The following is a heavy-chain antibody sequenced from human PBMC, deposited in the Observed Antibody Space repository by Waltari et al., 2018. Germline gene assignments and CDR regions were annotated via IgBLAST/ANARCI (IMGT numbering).Heavy chain of an antibody. CDR3: ARAARAAAGGRYFDY. V-gene: IGHV4-34*01. J-gene: IGHJ4*02. CDR2: INHSGST. D-gene: IGHD6-13*01. Sequence: QVQLQQWGAGLLKPSETLSLPCAAYGGSFSGYYWSWIRQPPGKGLEWIGEINHSGSTNYNPSLKSRVTISVDTSKNQFSLKLSSVTAADTAVYYCARAARAAAGGRYFDYWGQGTLVTVSS. CDR1: GGSFSGYY.